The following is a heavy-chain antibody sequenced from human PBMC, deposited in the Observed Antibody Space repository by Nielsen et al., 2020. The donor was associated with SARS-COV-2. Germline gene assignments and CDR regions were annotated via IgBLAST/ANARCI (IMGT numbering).Heavy chain of an antibody. CDR2: ISWNSGSI. Sequence: GGSLRLSCAASGFTFSSYAMHWVRQAPGKGLEWVSGISWNSGSIGYADSVTGRFTISRDHAKNSLYLQMNSLRAEDTAVYYCARSRGARLRYFNWLGRDAFDIWGQGTMVTVSS. CDR3: ARSRGARLRYFNWLGRDAFDI. CDR1: GFTFSSYA. J-gene: IGHJ3*02. V-gene: IGHV3-9*01. D-gene: IGHD3-9*01.